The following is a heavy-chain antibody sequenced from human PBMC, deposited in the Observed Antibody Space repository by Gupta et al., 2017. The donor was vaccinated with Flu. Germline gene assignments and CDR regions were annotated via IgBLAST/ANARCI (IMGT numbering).Heavy chain of an antibody. J-gene: IGHJ4*02. D-gene: IGHD6-13*01. CDR3: ANEALCSSWALFGN. CDR1: DDYA. V-gene: IGHV3-9*01. CDR2: INWNSKTI. Sequence: DDYAMHWVRQAPGKGLEWVSSINWNSKTIAYADAVKGRFTISRDNAKNSLYLQINSPTDEDTALYFWANEALCSSWALFGNWCQGTLVTVSS.